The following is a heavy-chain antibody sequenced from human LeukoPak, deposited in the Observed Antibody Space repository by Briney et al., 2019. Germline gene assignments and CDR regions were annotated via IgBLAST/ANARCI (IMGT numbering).Heavy chain of an antibody. J-gene: IGHJ3*02. CDR3: ARAYPYYDFWSGSEDHNDAFDI. D-gene: IGHD3-3*01. Sequence: PSETLSLTCTVSGGSISSSSYYWSWIRQPAGKGLEWIGRIYTSGSTNYNPSLKSRVTISVDTSKNQFSLKLSSVTAADTAVYYCARAYPYYDFWSGSEDHNDAFDIWGQGTMVTVSS. CDR1: GGSISSSSYY. CDR2: IYTSGST. V-gene: IGHV4-61*02.